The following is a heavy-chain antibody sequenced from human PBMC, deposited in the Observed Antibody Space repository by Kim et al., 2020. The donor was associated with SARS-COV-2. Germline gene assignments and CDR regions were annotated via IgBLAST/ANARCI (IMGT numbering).Heavy chain of an antibody. V-gene: IGHV3-21*01. CDR2: ISSSSSYI. CDR1: GFTFSSYS. J-gene: IGHJ4*02. CDR3: ARDLSAVTPFDY. Sequence: GGSLRLSCAASGFTFSSYSMNWVRQAPGKGLEWVSSISSSSSYIYYADSVKGRFTISRDNAKNSLYLQMNSLRAEDTAVYYCARDLSAVTPFDYWGQGTLVTVSS. D-gene: IGHD4-17*01.